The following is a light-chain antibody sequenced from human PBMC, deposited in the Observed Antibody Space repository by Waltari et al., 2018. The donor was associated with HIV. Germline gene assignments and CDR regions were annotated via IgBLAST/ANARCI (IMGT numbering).Light chain of an antibody. CDR1: QNVITN. V-gene: IGKV3-15*01. J-gene: IGKJ1*01. Sequence: EIVMTQSPATLSVSQGERVTLSCRASQNVITNLAWYQQKFGQAPRLLIYGASTRATGIPARFSGGGSGTEFTLTISSLQSEDFAIYYCQQYNNWPRTFGQGTKVEVK. CDR3: QQYNNWPRT. CDR2: GAS.